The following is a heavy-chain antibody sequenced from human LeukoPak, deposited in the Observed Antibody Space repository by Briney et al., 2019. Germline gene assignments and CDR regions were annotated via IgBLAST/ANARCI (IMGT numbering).Heavy chain of an antibody. CDR1: VFTFTNVW. D-gene: IGHD3-22*01. CDR3: ATVGDSYDRLDY. CDR2: IKSKTSGGAI. V-gene: IGHV3-15*01. Sequence: GGSLRLSCAASVFTFTNVWMSWVRQAPGKGLYWSGRIKSKTSGGAIDYGAPVKGRFTISRDDSKDTLYLQMNSLQTEDTAVYYCATVGDSYDRLDYWGQGTLVTVSS. J-gene: IGHJ4*02.